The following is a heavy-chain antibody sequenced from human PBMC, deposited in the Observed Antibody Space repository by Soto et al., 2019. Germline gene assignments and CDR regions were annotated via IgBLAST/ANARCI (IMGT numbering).Heavy chain of an antibody. CDR2: IIPIFGTA. CDR1: GGTFSSYA. CDR3: ARDRPSVFGVVITPHYYYYGMDV. V-gene: IGHV1-69*13. Sequence: SVKVSCKASGGTFSSYAISWVRQAPGQGLEWMGGIIPIFGTANYAQKFQGRVTITADESTSTAYMELSSLRSEDTAVYYCARDRPSVFGVVITPHYYYYGMDVWGQGTTVTVSS. J-gene: IGHJ6*02. D-gene: IGHD3-3*01.